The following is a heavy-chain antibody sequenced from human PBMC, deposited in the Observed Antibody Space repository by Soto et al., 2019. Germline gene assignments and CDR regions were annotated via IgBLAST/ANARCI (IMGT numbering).Heavy chain of an antibody. CDR2: INADNGNT. J-gene: IGHJ6*02. Sequence: ASVKVTCKASGYTFASSGIRWVRQSPGQGLEWMGLINADNGNTKYAQKVQGRVTMTRDTSTSTAYMELRSLRSDDTAVYYCARALGYSGYAGMDVWGQGTTVTVSS. D-gene: IGHD5-12*01. V-gene: IGHV1-18*01. CDR3: ARALGYSGYAGMDV. CDR1: GYTFASSG.